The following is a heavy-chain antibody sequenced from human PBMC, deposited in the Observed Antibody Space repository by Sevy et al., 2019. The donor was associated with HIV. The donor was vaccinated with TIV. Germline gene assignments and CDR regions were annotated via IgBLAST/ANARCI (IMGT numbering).Heavy chain of an antibody. CDR2: IIPIFGTA. Sequence: ASVKVSCKASGGTFSSYAISRVRQAPGQGLEWMGGIIPIFGTANYAQKFQGRVTITADESTSTAYMELSSLRSEDTAVYYCARGGGIAQHYYYYYMDVWGKGTTVTVSS. CDR3: ARGGGIAQHYYYYYMDV. CDR1: GGTFSSYA. J-gene: IGHJ6*03. V-gene: IGHV1-69*13. D-gene: IGHD6-13*01.